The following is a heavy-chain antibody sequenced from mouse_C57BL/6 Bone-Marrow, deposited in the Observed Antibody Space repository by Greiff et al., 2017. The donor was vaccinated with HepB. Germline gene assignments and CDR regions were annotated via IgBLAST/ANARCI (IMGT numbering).Heavy chain of an antibody. J-gene: IGHJ4*01. V-gene: IGHV5-12*01. D-gene: IGHD2-3*01. CDR1: GFTFSDYY. Sequence: EVKLVESGGGLVQPGGSLKLSCAASGFTFSDYYMYWVRQTPEKRLEWVAYISNGGGSTYYPDTVKGRFTISRDNAKNTLYLQMSRLKSEDTAMYYCARHGWLLPYYAMDYWGQGTSVTVSS. CDR3: ARHGWLLPYYAMDY. CDR2: ISNGGGST.